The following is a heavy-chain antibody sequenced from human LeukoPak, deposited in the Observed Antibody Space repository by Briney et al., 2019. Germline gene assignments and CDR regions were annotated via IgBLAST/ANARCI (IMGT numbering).Heavy chain of an antibody. CDR1: GFTFDDYA. CDR2: ISWNSNSI. CDR3: AREKKTEWTTGAFDM. Sequence: GGSLRLSCAASGFTFDDYAMHWVRQAPGKGLEWVSGISWNSNSIGYADSVKGRFTMSRDNAQNALYLEMNSLRAEDTAVYYCAREKKTEWTTGAFDMWGQGTMVIVSS. D-gene: IGHD3-3*01. J-gene: IGHJ3*02. V-gene: IGHV3-9*01.